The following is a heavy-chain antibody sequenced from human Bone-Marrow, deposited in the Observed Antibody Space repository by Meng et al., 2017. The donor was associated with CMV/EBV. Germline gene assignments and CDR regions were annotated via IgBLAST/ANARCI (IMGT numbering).Heavy chain of an antibody. D-gene: IGHD6-19*01. J-gene: IGHJ4*02. CDR3: ARDLLYSGADY. CDR2: IYYSGST. CDR1: GGSISSSSYY. V-gene: IGHV4-39*07. Sequence: ESLKISCTVSGGSISSSSYYWGWIRQPPGKGLEWIGSIYYSGSTYYNPSLKSRVTISVDTSKNQFSLKLSSVTAADTAVYYCARDLLYSGADYWGKGTLVTVSS.